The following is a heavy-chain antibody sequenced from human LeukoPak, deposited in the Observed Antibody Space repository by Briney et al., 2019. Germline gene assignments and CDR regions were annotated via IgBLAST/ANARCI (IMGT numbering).Heavy chain of an antibody. D-gene: IGHD3-3*01. V-gene: IGHV4-59*01. CDR1: DGSISSYY. CDR2: IYYSGST. J-gene: IGHJ5*02. Sequence: SETLSLTCTVSDGSISSYYWSWIRQPPGKGLEWIGYIYYSGSTNYNPSLKSRVTISVDTSKNQFSLRLSSVTAADTAVYYCARQYYDFWSDPNPYWFDPWGQGTLVTVSS. CDR3: ARQYYDFWSDPNPYWFDP.